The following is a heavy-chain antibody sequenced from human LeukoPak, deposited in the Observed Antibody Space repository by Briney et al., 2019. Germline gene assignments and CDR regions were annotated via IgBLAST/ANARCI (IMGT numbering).Heavy chain of an antibody. V-gene: IGHV3-7*01. Sequence: GGSLRLSCAASGFTFSSYWMSWVCQAPGKGLEWVANIKQDGSEKYYVDSVKGRFTISRDNAKNSLYLQMNSLRAEDTAVYYCAAYAYYDILTGYYAPIDYYGMDVWGQGTTVTVSS. D-gene: IGHD3-9*01. CDR1: GFTFSSYW. CDR2: IKQDGSEK. CDR3: AAYAYYDILTGYYAPIDYYGMDV. J-gene: IGHJ6*02.